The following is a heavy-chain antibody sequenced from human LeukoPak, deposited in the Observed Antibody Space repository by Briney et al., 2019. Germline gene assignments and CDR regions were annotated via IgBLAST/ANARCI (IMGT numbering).Heavy chain of an antibody. V-gene: IGHV1-8*02. J-gene: IGHJ6*03. D-gene: IGHD6-13*01. CDR1: GYTFTSCD. Sequence: GASVKVSCKASGYTFTSCDINWVRQATGQGLEWMGWMNPNSGNTGYAQKFQGRVTMTRNTSISTAYMELSSLRSEDTAVYYCARGIQQLVPPYYYYYMDVWGKGTTVTISS. CDR3: ARGIQQLVPPYYYYYMDV. CDR2: MNPNSGNT.